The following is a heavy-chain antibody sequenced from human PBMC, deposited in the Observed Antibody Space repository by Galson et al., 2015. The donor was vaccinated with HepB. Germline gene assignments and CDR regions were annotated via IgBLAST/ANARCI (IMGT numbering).Heavy chain of an antibody. D-gene: IGHD4-17*01. CDR1: GFSFSDHY. V-gene: IGHV3-11*06. J-gene: IGHJ2*01. CDR3: ARNGDLSGYFDL. CDR2: IESSGVYT. Sequence: SLRLSCAASGFSFSDHYMSWIRQAPGKGLEWLSYIESSGVYTNYADSVKGRFTIPRDNAKNSLYLQMNSLRAEDTALYYCARNGDLSGYFDLWGRGTLVTVSS.